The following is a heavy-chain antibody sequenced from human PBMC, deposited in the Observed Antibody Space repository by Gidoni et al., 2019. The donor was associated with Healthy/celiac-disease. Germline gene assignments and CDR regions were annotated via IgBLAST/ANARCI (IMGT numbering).Heavy chain of an antibody. J-gene: IGHJ1*01. CDR1: GFTFSSYA. V-gene: IGHV3-30-3*01. CDR2: ISYDGSNK. D-gene: IGHD3-22*01. CDR3: ARSPPRGITMIVVREYFQH. Sequence: QVQLVESGGGVVQPGRSLRLSCAASGFTFSSYAMHCVRQAPGKGLEGVAVISYDGSNKYYADSVKGRFTISRDNSKNTLYLQMNSLRAEDTAVYYCARSPPRGITMIVVREYFQHWGQGTLVTVSS.